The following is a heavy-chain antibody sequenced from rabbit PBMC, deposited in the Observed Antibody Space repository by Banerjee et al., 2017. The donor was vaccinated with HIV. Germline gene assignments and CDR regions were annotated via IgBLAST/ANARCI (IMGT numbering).Heavy chain of an antibody. D-gene: IGHD1-1*01. V-gene: IGHV1S45*01. CDR1: GFSFSSSYW. J-gene: IGHJ4*01. Sequence: QEQLAESGGGLVMPGASLTLTCSASGFSFSSSYWMWWVRQAPGKGLEWIACIYVGTSGVTFYANWAKGRFTISKTSSTTVTLQMPSLTAADTATYFCARSGIDISAYLSLWGPGTLVTVS. CDR2: IYVGTSGVT. CDR3: ARSGIDISAYLSL.